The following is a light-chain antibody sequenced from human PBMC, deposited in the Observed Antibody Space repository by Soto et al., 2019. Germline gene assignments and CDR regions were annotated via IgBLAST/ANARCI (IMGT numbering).Light chain of an antibody. CDR3: QQYGSSPRT. CDR1: QSVSSSS. V-gene: IGKV3-20*01. J-gene: IGKJ1*01. Sequence: EIVLTQSPDTLSLSPGERATLSCRASQSVSSSSLAWYQQKPGQAPRLLIYGATSRATGIPDRFSGSGSGTDFPLNISRLEPEDFAVYYCQQYGSSPRTFGQGTKVEIK. CDR2: GAT.